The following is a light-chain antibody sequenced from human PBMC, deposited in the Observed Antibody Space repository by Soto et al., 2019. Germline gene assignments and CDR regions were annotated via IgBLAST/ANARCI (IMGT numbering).Light chain of an antibody. J-gene: IGLJ3*02. Sequence: QSVLTQPPSTSGTPGQRVTISCSGSSSNIAINTVNWYQVLPGTAPKLLMYSNNQRPSGVPARFSGSRSGTSASLAISELQSEDEGDYYCATWDDSLTGLVFGGGTKLTV. CDR3: ATWDDSLTGLV. V-gene: IGLV1-44*01. CDR2: SNN. CDR1: SSNIAINT.